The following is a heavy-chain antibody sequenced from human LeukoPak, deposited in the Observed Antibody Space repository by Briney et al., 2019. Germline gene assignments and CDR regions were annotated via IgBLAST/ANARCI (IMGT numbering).Heavy chain of an antibody. V-gene: IGHV4-59*01. CDR2: IYYSGST. CDR1: GGSISSYY. J-gene: IGHJ4*02. CDR3: ARSHYGDYGDY. Sequence: SETLSLTCTVSGGSISSYYWSWIRQPPGKGLEWIGYIYYSGSTNYNPSLKSRVTISVDTSKNQLSLKLSSVTAADTAVYYCARSHYGDYGDYWGQGTLVTVSS. D-gene: IGHD4-17*01.